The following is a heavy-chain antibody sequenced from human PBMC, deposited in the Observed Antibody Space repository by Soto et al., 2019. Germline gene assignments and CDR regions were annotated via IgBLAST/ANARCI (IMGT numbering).Heavy chain of an antibody. V-gene: IGHV4-59*13. Sequence: QPPLRESGPGLVKPSETLSLTCTVSGDSMTPFYWNWIRQSPVKGLECIGYIYYSGNTNYNPAVKSRVGITFRTPKNQFYLKLSAVTAADTAVYYCARGVYDYWSGYYAGSGLDVWGQGTTVIVSS. CDR1: GDSMTPFY. J-gene: IGHJ6*02. CDR3: ARGVYDYWSGYYAGSGLDV. CDR2: IYYSGNT. D-gene: IGHD3-3*01.